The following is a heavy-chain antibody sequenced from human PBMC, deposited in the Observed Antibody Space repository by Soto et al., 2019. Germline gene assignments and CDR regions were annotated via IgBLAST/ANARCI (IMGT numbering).Heavy chain of an antibody. J-gene: IGHJ6*02. CDR2: IIPIFGTA. Sequence: QVQLVQSGAEVKKPGSSVKVSCKASGGTCSSYAISWVRQAPGQGLEWMGGIIPIFGTADYAQKFQGRVTITADESTSTAYVELSSLRSEDTAVYYCAKNPENYYYGMDVWGQGTTVTVSS. CDR1: GGTCSSYA. V-gene: IGHV1-69*12. CDR3: AKNPENYYYGMDV.